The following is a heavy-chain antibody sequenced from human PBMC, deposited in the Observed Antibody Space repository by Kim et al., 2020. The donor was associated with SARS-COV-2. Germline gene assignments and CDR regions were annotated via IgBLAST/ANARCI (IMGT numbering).Heavy chain of an antibody. CDR3: ARERGQQLVYYYYYGMDV. Sequence: GGSLRLSCAASGFTFSSYAMHWVRQAPGKGLEWVAVISYDGSNKYYADSVKGRFTISRDNSKNTLYPQMNSLRAEDTAVYYCARERGQQLVYYYYYGMDVWGPGTTVTVSS. D-gene: IGHD6-13*01. CDR1: GFTFSSYA. CDR2: ISYDGSNK. J-gene: IGHJ6*02. V-gene: IGHV3-30*04.